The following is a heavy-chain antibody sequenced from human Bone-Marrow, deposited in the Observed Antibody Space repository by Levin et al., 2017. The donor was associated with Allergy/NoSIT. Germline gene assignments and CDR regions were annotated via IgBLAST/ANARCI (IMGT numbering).Heavy chain of an antibody. CDR3: GRETGIASSEGFDY. CDR1: GGSIFDYY. CDR2: IYHTGNT. J-gene: IGHJ4*02. D-gene: IGHD3-10*01. Sequence: PSETLSLTCTVSGGSIFDYYWNWIRQPPGKGLEWIGHIYHTGNTNYNPSLKNRVTMSVDTSQNQVSLKLTSVSDADTAMYYCGRETGIASSEGFDYWGQGTLVTVSS. V-gene: IGHV4-59*01.